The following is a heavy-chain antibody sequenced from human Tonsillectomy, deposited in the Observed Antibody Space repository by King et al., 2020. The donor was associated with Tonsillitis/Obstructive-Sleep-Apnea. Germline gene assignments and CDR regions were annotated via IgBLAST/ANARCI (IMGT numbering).Heavy chain of an antibody. J-gene: IGHJ5*02. V-gene: IGHV1-2*02. D-gene: IGHD3-16*01. CDR2: INPNSGGT. CDR3: AIPYGMAFGGGFDP. CDR1: GYTFTGYY. Sequence: VQLVESGAEVKKPGASVKVSCKASGYTFTGYYMHWVRQAPGQGLEWMGWINPNSGGTKYAQKFQGRVTMTRDTSISTAYMELSRLRSDDTAVYYCAIPYGMAFGGGFDPWGQGTLVTVSS.